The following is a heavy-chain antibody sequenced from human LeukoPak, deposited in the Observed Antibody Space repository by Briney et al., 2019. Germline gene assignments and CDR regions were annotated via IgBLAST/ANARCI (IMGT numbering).Heavy chain of an antibody. D-gene: IGHD2/OR15-2a*01. V-gene: IGHV4-61*02. CDR1: GGSISSGSDF. Sequence: PSQTLSLTSTVPGGSISSGSDFWSCIRQPAGKGLEWIVRIYTSGSPNYSPSLESRVTIPIDTSKNQFSLMLTSVTAAATAVYYCARDTTSELDFWGQGTLVTVSS. CDR2: IYTSGSP. J-gene: IGHJ4*02. CDR3: ARDTTSELDF.